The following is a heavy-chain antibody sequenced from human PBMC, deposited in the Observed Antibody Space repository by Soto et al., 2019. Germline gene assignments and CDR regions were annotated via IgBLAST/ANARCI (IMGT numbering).Heavy chain of an antibody. CDR2: IRWNSARI. Sequence: EVQLVESGGGLVQPGRSLRLSCGASGFTFDDYAMHWVRQAPGKGLEWVSGIRWNSARIDYADSVKGRFTISRDNAKNSLYLQMNSLRAEDTALYYCAKDILFGETSYYYGMDVWGQGTTVTVSS. CDR1: GFTFDDYA. J-gene: IGHJ6*02. V-gene: IGHV3-9*01. CDR3: AKDILFGETSYYYGMDV. D-gene: IGHD3-10*01.